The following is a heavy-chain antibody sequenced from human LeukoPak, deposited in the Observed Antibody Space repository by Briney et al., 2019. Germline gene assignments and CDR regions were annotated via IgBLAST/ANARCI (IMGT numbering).Heavy chain of an antibody. CDR3: ARAYGSYSFDY. Sequence: SATLSLTCTVSGGSISSYYWNWIRQPPGKGLEWIGYGPYSGSTDFPPSLKSRVTISVDTSKNQFSLKLSSVTAADTAVYYCARAYGSYSFDYWGQGALVTVS. J-gene: IGHJ4*02. D-gene: IGHD1-26*01. V-gene: IGHV4-59*01. CDR2: GPYSGST. CDR1: GGSISSYY.